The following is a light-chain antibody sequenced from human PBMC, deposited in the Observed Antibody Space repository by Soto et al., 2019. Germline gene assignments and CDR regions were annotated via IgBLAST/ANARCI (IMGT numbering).Light chain of an antibody. CDR2: EVT. Sequence: QSVLTQPASVSGSPGQSITISCTGTSSDVGAYNYVSWYQHHPGKAPKLMIYEVTNRPSGVSDRFSGSKSGNTASLTISGLQAEDEADYYCSSYTSSSTRIFGNGTKVTVL. V-gene: IGLV2-14*01. CDR3: SSYTSSSTRI. CDR1: SSDVGAYNY. J-gene: IGLJ1*01.